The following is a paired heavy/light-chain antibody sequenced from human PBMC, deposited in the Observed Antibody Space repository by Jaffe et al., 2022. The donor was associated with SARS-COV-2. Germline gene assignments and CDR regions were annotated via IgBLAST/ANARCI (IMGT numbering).Heavy chain of an antibody. J-gene: IGHJ3*02. D-gene: IGHD5-12*01. V-gene: IGHV3-30*04. Sequence: QVQLVESGGGVVQPGKSLRLSCAASGFTFSSYSLHWVRQAPGKGLEWVALISYDGGNEYYADSVKGRFTISRDSSKNTLYLQMNSLRTEDTAVYYCVRNSGYDLGDALDIWGQGTMVTVSS. CDR1: GFTFSSYS. CDR2: ISYDGGNE. CDR3: VRNSGYDLGDALDI.
Light chain of an antibody. CDR1: QSLSQSFRSY. Sequence: DIQMTQSPSSLSASVGDRVTITCRASQSLSQSFRSYLNWYQQTPGKAPKLLIYAASNLQNGVPPRFSGSGSGTDFTLTISSLQPEDSATYYCQQSYSTPYTFGRGTNLEIK. CDR2: AAS. CDR3: QQSYSTPYT. J-gene: IGKJ2*01. V-gene: IGKV1-39*01.